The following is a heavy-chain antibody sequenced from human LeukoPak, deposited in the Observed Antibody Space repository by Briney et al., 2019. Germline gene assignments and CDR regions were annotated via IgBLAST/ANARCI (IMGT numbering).Heavy chain of an antibody. CDR1: GFTFSSYW. CDR3: AKDYYYDSSGYYQGNAFDI. V-gene: IGHV3-7*03. CDR2: IKQDGSEK. J-gene: IGHJ3*02. D-gene: IGHD3-22*01. Sequence: GGSLRLSCAASGFTFSSYWMSWVRQAPGKGLEWVANIKQDGSEKYYVDSVKGRFTISRDNAKNSLYLQMNSLRAEDTALYYCAKDYYYDSSGYYQGNAFDIWGQGTMVTVSS.